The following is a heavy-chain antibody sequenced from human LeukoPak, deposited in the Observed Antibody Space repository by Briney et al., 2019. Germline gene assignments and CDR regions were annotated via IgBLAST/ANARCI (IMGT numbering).Heavy chain of an antibody. CDR1: GGSISSSSYY. V-gene: IGHV4-39*07. Sequence: RASETLSLTCTVSGGSISSSSYYWGWIRQPPGKGLEWIGSIYYSGSTNYNPSLKSRVTISVDTSKNQFSLKLSSVTAADTAVYYCASRYSYGPGVYGWFDPWGQGTLVTVSS. J-gene: IGHJ5*02. D-gene: IGHD5-18*01. CDR3: ASRYSYGPGVYGWFDP. CDR2: IYYSGST.